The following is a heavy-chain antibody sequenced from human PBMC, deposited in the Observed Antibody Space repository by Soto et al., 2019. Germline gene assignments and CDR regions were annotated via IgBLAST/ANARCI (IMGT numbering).Heavy chain of an antibody. V-gene: IGHV4-4*07. D-gene: IGHD3-22*01. CDR2: IYTSGST. Sequence: SEPLFLTCTFSCGAFSSYYWSCIRQPVGNGLEWIGRIYTSGSTNYNPSLKSRVTMSVDTSKNQFSLKLSSVTAADTAVYYCARERSYYDSSGYIDYWGQGTLVTVPQ. CDR1: CGAFSSYY. CDR3: ARERSYYDSSGYIDY. J-gene: IGHJ4*02.